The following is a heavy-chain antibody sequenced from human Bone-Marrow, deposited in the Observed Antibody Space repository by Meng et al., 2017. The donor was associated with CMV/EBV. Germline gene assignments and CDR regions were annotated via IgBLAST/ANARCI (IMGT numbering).Heavy chain of an antibody. CDR3: ARAYFDSSGGN. J-gene: IGHJ4*02. CDR2: ISTSGTTT. CDR1: GFTFSDYY. V-gene: IGHV3-11*01. D-gene: IGHD3-22*01. Sequence: CAASGFTFSDYYMSWIRQAPGKGPEWISYISTSGTTTYYADSVKGRFTISRDNAKNSLYLQMNSLRAEDTAVYYCARAYFDSSGGNWGQGTLVTVSS.